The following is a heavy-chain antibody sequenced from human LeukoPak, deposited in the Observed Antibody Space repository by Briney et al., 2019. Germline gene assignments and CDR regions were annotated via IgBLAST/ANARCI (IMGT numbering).Heavy chain of an antibody. CDR2: IIPIFGTA. J-gene: IGHJ4*02. D-gene: IGHD2-21*02. CDR1: GGTFSRYA. V-gene: IGHV1-69*05. CDR3: ARGGGVVVTALFDY. Sequence: ASVKVSCKASGGTFSRYAISWVRQAPGQGLKWMGRIIPIFGTANYAQKFQGRVTITTDESTSTAYMELSSLRSEDTAVYYCARGGGVVVTALFDYWGQGTLVTVSS.